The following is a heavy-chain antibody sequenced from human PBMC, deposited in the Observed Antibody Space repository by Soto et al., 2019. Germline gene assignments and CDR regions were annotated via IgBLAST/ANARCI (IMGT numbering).Heavy chain of an antibody. Sequence: GGSLRLSCAASGFTFSSYDMHWVRQATGKGLEWVSAIGTAGDTYYPGSVKGRFTISRENAKNSLYLQMNSLRAGDTAVYYCARGGAWGAVSPNDYWGQGTLVTVSS. CDR2: IGTAGDT. D-gene: IGHD6-19*01. CDR3: ARGGAWGAVSPNDY. CDR1: GFTFSSYD. J-gene: IGHJ4*02. V-gene: IGHV3-13*01.